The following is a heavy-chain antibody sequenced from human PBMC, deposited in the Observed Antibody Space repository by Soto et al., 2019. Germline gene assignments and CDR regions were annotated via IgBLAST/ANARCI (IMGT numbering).Heavy chain of an antibody. CDR3: ARHEVPFNSGFYYGLDV. J-gene: IGHJ6*02. CDR1: GYSFSIYW. V-gene: IGHV5-51*01. Sequence: PGESLKISCQGSGYSFSIYWIAWVRQMPWKGLEWMGIIYPCDSHTIYSPSFQGQVTISADKSISTAYLHWSTLKASDTAMYYCARHEVPFNSGFYYGLDVWGQGTTVTFYS. CDR2: IYPCDSHT. D-gene: IGHD2-2*01.